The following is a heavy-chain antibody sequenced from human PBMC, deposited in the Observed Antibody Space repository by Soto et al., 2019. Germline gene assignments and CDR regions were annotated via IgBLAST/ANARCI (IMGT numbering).Heavy chain of an antibody. J-gene: IGHJ4*02. CDR2: INPSGGST. V-gene: IGHV1-46*01. D-gene: IGHD1-26*01. Sequence: ASVKVSCKASGYTFTSYYMHWVRQAPGQGLEWMGIINPSGGSTSYAQKFQGRVTMTRDTSTSTVYMELSSLRSEDTAVYYCAGLPRGRYFHYCGQGTLVTVSS. CDR3: AGLPRGRYFHY. CDR1: GYTFTSYY.